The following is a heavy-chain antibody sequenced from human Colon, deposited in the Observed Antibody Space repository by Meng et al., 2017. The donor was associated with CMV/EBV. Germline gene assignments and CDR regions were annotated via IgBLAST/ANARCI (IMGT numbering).Heavy chain of an antibody. D-gene: IGHD3-16*01. J-gene: IGHJ6*02. Sequence: GESLKISCAASGFTFSSYAMHWVRQAPGKGLEWVAVISYDGSNKYYADSVKGRFTISRDNSKNTLYLQMNSLRAEDTAVYYCAKGGGSVMDVWGQGTTVTVSS. CDR3: AKGGGSVMDV. CDR1: GFTFSSYA. CDR2: ISYDGSNK. V-gene: IGHV3-30*04.